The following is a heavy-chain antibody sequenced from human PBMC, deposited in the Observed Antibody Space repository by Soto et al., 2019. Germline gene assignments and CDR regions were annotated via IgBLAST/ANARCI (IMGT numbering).Heavy chain of an antibody. CDR2: INHSGST. D-gene: IGHD3-10*01. CDR1: GGSFSGYY. CDR3: ARGPRGSGSYYNKLFPFDY. J-gene: IGHJ4*02. V-gene: IGHV4-34*01. Sequence: SETLSLTCAVYGGSFSGYYWSWIRQPPGKGLEWIGEINHSGSTNYNPSLKSRVTISVDTSKNQFSLKLSSVTAADTAVYYCARGPRGSGSYYNKLFPFDYWGQGTLVTVSS.